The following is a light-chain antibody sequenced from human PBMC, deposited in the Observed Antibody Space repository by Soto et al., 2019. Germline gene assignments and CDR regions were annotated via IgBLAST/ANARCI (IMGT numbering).Light chain of an antibody. J-gene: IGKJ5*01. CDR2: GAS. CDR1: QSVSSN. Sequence: EIVMTQSPATLSVSPGERATLSCRASQSVSSNLAWYQQKPGQAPRLFIYGASSRATGIPDRFSGSGSGTDFTLTIGRLEPEDFAVYYCQQYGTPPITFGQGTRLEIK. V-gene: IGKV3-20*01. CDR3: QQYGTPPIT.